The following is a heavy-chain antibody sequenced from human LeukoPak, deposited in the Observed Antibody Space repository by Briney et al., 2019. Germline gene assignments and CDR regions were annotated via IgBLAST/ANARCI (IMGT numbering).Heavy chain of an antibody. D-gene: IGHD6-13*01. CDR3: ASPGYSSSWRFDY. V-gene: IGHV3-7*02. CDR2: IKQDGSEK. J-gene: IGHJ4*02. CDR1: GFTFRSYW. Sequence: GGSLRLSCAASGFTFRSYWMSWVRHAPGRGLEWVANIKQDGSEKYYVDSVKGRFTISRDNAKNTLYLQMNSLRAEDTAVYFCASPGYSSSWRFDYWGQGTLVTVSS.